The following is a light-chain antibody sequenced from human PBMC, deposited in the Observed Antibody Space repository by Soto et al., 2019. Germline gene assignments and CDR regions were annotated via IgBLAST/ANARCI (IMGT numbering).Light chain of an antibody. V-gene: IGKV1-5*03. CDR1: QSVSSG. J-gene: IGKJ1*01. Sequence: DVQMTQSPSTLAASVGDRVTITCRASQSVSSGLAWYQQKPGKAPKLLIYRASSLESGVPSRFSGSGSGTDFPLTISSLQPDDFATYYCQQYNSFWTFGEGTKVEVK. CDR3: QQYNSFWT. CDR2: RAS.